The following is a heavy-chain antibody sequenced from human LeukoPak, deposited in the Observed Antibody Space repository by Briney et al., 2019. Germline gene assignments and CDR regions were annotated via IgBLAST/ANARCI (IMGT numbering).Heavy chain of an antibody. J-gene: IGHJ6*02. Sequence: PSETLSLTCTVSGGSISSSSYYWGWIRQPPGKGLEWIGEINHSGSTNYNPSLKSRVTISVDTSKNQFSLKLSSVTAADTAVYYCARRFWSGYYNRLGSYYYYGMDVWGQGTTVTVSS. D-gene: IGHD3-3*01. V-gene: IGHV4-39*07. CDR2: INHSGST. CDR3: ARRFWSGYYNRLGSYYYYGMDV. CDR1: GGSISSSSYY.